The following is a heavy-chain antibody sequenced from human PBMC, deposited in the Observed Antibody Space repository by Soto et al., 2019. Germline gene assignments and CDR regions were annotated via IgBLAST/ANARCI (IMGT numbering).Heavy chain of an antibody. V-gene: IGHV3-11*01. J-gene: IGHJ4*02. CDR3: ASLDDSGTTASY. CDR2: ISSSGTTI. CDR1: GFTFSDYY. D-gene: IGHD1-7*01. Sequence: QVQLVESGGGLVKPGGSLRLSCAASGFTFSDYYMNWIRQAPGKGLEWVSFISSSGTTIYYADSVKGRFTISRDNAKNSLYLQMNSLRAEDTAVYYCASLDDSGTTASYWGQGTLVTVSS.